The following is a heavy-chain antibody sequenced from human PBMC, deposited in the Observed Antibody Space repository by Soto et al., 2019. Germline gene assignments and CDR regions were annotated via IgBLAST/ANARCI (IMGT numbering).Heavy chain of an antibody. CDR3: AHLVPCPLGFAY. Sequence: QITLKESGPSLIKPTQTLALTCTFSGFSFNTRGVCVAWYRQPPGKTLPWLAVIYWDNDRRYRQSLTDRLSITKDMPTKHVVLTMTNVDPVDTGTYSCAHLVPCPLGFAYWGQGALVTVSS. CDR2: IYWDNDR. V-gene: IGHV2-5*02. CDR1: GFSFNTRGVC. D-gene: IGHD2-21*01. J-gene: IGHJ4*02.